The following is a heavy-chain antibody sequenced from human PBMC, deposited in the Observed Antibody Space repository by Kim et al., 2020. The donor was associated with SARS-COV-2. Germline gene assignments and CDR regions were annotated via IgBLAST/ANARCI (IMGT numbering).Heavy chain of an antibody. J-gene: IGHJ4*02. CDR3: ARSYSGSYYFDY. Sequence: NYNPARKSRVTMSVDTSKSQFSLRLSSVTAADTAVYYCARSYSGSYYFDYWGQGTLVTVSS. V-gene: IGHV4-4*07. D-gene: IGHD1-26*01.